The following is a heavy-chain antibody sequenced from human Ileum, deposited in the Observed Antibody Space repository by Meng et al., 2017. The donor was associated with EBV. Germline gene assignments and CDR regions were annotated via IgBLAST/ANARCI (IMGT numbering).Heavy chain of an antibody. V-gene: IGHV1-18*01. D-gene: IGHD3-10*01. CDR2: FSVYNGNT. Sequence: VQGVESVGEVKKPGASGKVSCKASGYTFTSYGISWVRQAPGQGLEWMGWFSVYNGNTIYAQKLQDRVTMTTDTSTSTAYMELRSLRSDDTAVYYCARGQNYYGSGSLIDYWGQGTLVTVSS. CDR1: GYTFTSYG. J-gene: IGHJ4*02. CDR3: ARGQNYYGSGSLIDY.